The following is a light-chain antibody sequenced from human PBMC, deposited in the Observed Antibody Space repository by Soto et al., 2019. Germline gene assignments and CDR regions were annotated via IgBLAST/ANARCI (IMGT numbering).Light chain of an antibody. V-gene: IGLV2-14*01. CDR1: SSDIGGYNY. J-gene: IGLJ1*01. Sequence: QSALTQPASMSGSPGQSVTISCDGTSSDIGGYNYVSWYQHHPGTAPKLIIYDVSSRPSGVSHRFSASKSGNTASLTISGLQDEDEADYYCSSFSVASPLFGTGTKLSVL. CDR3: SSFSVASPL. CDR2: DVS.